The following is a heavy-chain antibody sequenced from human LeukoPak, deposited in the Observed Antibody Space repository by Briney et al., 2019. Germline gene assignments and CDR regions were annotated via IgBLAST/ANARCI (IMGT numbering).Heavy chain of an antibody. D-gene: IGHD5-18*01. CDR3: ARAIQLWPTYYFDY. Sequence: SRTLSLTCAVSGGSISSSNWWSWVRQPPGKGLEWIGEIYHSGSTNYNPSPKSRVTISVDKSKNQFSLKLSSVTAADTAVYYCARAIQLWPTYYFDYWGQGTLVTVSS. CDR1: GGSISSSNW. J-gene: IGHJ4*02. V-gene: IGHV4-4*02. CDR2: IYHSGST.